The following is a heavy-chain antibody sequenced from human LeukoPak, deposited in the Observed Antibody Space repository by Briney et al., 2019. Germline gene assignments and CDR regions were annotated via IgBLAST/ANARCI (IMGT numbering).Heavy chain of an antibody. CDR2: LGRSGEYK. D-gene: IGHD2-2*01. Sequence: QSGGSLRLSCAASGFRFTDYSMSWVRQAPGKGLEWVAGLGRSGEYKYYADSVKGRFTISRDNSKDTVSLQMNSLRAEDSAIYFCVKDRPCETCMPMDDWGQGTTVTVSS. V-gene: IGHV3-23*01. CDR3: VKDRPCETCMPMDD. J-gene: IGHJ6*02. CDR1: GFRFTDYS.